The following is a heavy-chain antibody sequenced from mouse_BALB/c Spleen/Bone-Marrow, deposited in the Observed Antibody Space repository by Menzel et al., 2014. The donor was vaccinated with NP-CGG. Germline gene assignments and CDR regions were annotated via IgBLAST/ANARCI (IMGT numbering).Heavy chain of an antibody. V-gene: IGHV7-1*02. Sequence: EVNVVESGGGLVQPGGSLRLSCATSGFTFSDFYMEWVRQPPGKRLEWIAASRNKANDYTTEYSASVKGRFIVSRDTSQSIPYLQMDALRAEETAIYYCARDYNGSSYDWYFDVWGAGTTVTVSS. D-gene: IGHD1-1*01. CDR3: ARDYNGSSYDWYFDV. CDR1: GFTFSDFY. J-gene: IGHJ1*01. CDR2: SRNKANDYTT.